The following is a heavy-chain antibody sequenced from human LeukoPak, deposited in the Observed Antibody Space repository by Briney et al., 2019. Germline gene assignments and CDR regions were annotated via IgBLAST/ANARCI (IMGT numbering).Heavy chain of an antibody. CDR3: ARGGVGAVGAFDI. Sequence: SETLSLTCTVSGGSISSYYWGWIRQPPGKGLEWIGSIYYSGSTYYNPSLKSRVTISVDTSKNQFSLKLSSVTAADTAVYYCARGGVGAVGAFDIWGQGTMVTVSS. V-gene: IGHV4-39*07. CDR2: IYYSGST. J-gene: IGHJ3*02. D-gene: IGHD1-26*01. CDR1: GGSISSYY.